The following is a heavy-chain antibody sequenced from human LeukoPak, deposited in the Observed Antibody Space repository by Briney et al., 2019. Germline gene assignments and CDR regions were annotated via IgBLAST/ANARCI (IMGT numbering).Heavy chain of an antibody. CDR3: ARGSPLKQQLLRFYYGMDV. V-gene: IGHV4-59*01. D-gene: IGHD6-13*01. CDR1: GGSFSSYY. Sequence: PSETQSLTCTVSGGSFSSYYWSWIRQPPGKGLEWIGYIYYSGSTNYNPSLKSRVTISVDTSKNQFSLKLSSVTAADTAVYYCARGSPLKQQLLRFYYGMDVWGQGTTVTVSS. J-gene: IGHJ6*02. CDR2: IYYSGST.